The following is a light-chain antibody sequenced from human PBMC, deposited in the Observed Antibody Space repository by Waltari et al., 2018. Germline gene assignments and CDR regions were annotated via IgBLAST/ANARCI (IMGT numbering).Light chain of an antibody. CDR1: RPNLGAGTD. Sequence: QSVLTQPPSMSGAPGQRVTIPCPGRRPNLGAGTDVHWSQVFPGTAPKLLIYGNNNRPSGVPDRFSGSKSDTSASLAIGGLQAEDEADYYCQSFDIRLSGGVVFGGGTKVTVL. CDR2: GNN. J-gene: IGLJ3*02. V-gene: IGLV1-40*01. CDR3: QSFDIRLSGGVV.